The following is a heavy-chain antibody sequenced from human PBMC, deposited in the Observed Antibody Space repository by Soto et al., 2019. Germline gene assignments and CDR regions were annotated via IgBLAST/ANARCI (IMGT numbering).Heavy chain of an antibody. J-gene: IGHJ5*02. V-gene: IGHV1-18*04. D-gene: IGHD5-18*01. CDR3: ARVPGNSYGPRGWFDP. Sequence: GASVKVSCKASGYTCTGDYMHWVRQAPGQGLEWVGWISAYNGNTNYAQKLQGRVTMTTDTSTSTAYMEMRSLRSDHTAVYYCARVPGNSYGPRGWFDPWGQGTLVTVSS. CDR2: ISAYNGNT. CDR1: GYTCTGDY.